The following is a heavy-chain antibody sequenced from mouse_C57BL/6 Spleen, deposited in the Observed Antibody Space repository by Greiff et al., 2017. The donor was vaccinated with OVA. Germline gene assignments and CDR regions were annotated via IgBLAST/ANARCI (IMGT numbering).Heavy chain of an antibody. CDR1: GFTFSDYY. J-gene: IGHJ2*01. CDR2: INYDGSST. V-gene: IGHV5-16*01. Sequence: EVKVVESEGGLVQPGSSMKLSCTASGFTFSDYYMAWVRQVPEKGLEWVASINYDGSSTYYLDSLKSRFIISRDNAKNILYLQMSSLKSEDTATYYCARDRGFDYWGQGTTLTVSS. CDR3: ARDRGFDY.